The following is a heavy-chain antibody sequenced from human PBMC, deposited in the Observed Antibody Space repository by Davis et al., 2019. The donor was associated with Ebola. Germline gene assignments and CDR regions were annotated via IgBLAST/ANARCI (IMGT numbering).Heavy chain of an antibody. J-gene: IGHJ4*02. V-gene: IGHV3-23*01. CDR3: VIDHAINDCLGDDFEF. D-gene: IGHD3-16*01. CDR1: GFSFSNYA. CDR2: IGTSVYTP. Sequence: GESLKISCAASGFSFSNYAMSWVRQAPGKGLEWVAAIGTSVYTPFYADSVKGRFTIYRDNYENTLFLQMHSLRAEDTAVYYCVIDHAINDCLGDDFEFWGQGTLVTVSS.